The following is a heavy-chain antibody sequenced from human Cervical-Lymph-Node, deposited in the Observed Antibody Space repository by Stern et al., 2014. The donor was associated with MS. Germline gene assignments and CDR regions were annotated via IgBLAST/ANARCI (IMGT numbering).Heavy chain of an antibody. CDR3: ARGELKEGLVRGMDV. D-gene: IGHD1-26*01. J-gene: IGHJ6*02. CDR2: IIPIFGTA. CDR1: GGPFSSYA. Sequence: VQLVESGAEVKKPGSSVKVSCKASGGPFSSYAISWVRQAPGQGLEWMGGIIPIFGTANYAQKFQGRVTITADESTSTAYMELSSLRSEDTAVYYCARGELKEGLVRGMDVWAKGPRSPSP. V-gene: IGHV1-69*01.